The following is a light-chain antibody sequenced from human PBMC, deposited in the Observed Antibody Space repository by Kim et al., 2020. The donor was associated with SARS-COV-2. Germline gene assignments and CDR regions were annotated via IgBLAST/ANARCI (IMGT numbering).Light chain of an antibody. CDR3: NSRDSNDNVV. J-gene: IGLJ2*01. CDR2: GKN. Sequence: SSALPQDPAVSVALGQTVRITCQGDSLRSYYATWYQQKPGQAPILVIYGKNNRPSGIPDRFSGSSSGSTASLTITGTQAGDEADYYCNSRDSNDNVVFGGGTQLTVL. V-gene: IGLV3-19*01. CDR1: SLRSYY.